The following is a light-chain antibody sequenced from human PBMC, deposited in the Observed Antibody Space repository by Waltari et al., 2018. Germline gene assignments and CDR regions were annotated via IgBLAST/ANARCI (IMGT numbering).Light chain of an antibody. Sequence: DIVMTQSSESLAVSLGVRATINCKSSQPVLNSFNNEDYFAWYQQKPGQPPKLLMYWASTRESGVPDRFSGSGSGTDFTRTSSSLQAEDVAVYYGQQYYSPPYTFGQGTKLEIK. CDR3: QQYYSPPYT. CDR1: QPVLNSFNNEDY. J-gene: IGKJ2*01. CDR2: WAS. V-gene: IGKV4-1*01.